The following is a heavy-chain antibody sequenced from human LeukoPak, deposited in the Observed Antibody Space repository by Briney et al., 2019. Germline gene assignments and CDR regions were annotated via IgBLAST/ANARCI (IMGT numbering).Heavy chain of an antibody. J-gene: IGHJ4*02. CDR2: ISSDGSNK. CDR3: ARAFHWKDGY. V-gene: IGHV3-30-3*01. D-gene: IGHD1-1*01. Sequence: GGSLTLSCAASGFTFSSHATHWVRQAPGKGLEWVALISSDGSNKDYADSVKGRFTISRDNAKNSLYLQMNSLRDEDTAVYYCARAFHWKDGYWGQGTLVTVSS. CDR1: GFTFSSHA.